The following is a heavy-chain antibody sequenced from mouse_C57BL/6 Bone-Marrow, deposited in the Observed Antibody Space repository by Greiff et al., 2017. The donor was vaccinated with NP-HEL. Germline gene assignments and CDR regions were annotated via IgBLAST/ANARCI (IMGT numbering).Heavy chain of an antibody. CDR3: ARDGYDVWYYAMDY. CDR2: ISYSGST. CDR1: GYSITSGYD. J-gene: IGHJ4*01. Sequence: DVMLVESGPGMVKPSQSLSLTCTVTGYSITSGYDWHWIRHFPGNKLEWMGFISYSGSTNYNPSLKSRISITHDTSKNHFFLKLNSVTTEDTATYYCARDGYDVWYYAMDYWGQGTSVTVSS. V-gene: IGHV3-1*01. D-gene: IGHD2-2*01.